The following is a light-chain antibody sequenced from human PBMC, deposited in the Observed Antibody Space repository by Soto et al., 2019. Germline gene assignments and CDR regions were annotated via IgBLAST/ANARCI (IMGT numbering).Light chain of an antibody. CDR1: QSLVHSDGIAY. Sequence: DVVMTQSPLSLPVTLGQPASISCRSNQSLVHSDGIAYFSWFQQRPGRSPRRLIYTVSNRASGVPDRFSGSGSGTDFTLKISRVEAEDVGVYYCMQALQTPPFGQGTKVDIK. CDR2: TVS. CDR3: MQALQTPP. V-gene: IGKV2-30*02. J-gene: IGKJ1*01.